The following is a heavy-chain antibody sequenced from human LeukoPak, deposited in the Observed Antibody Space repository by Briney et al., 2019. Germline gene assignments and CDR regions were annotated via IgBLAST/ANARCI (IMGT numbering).Heavy chain of an antibody. CDR2: INHSGTT. J-gene: IGHJ3*01. Sequence: SETVSLTCAVSGVSYRRHCWRWIREPPGGGLEWIGEINHSGTTDYNPSLKSRVSVAVDTSTEQFSLTLACVNAADAALYCCATGGLESAGSQWHALHLWGQGTMVTVSS. CDR1: GVSYRRHC. D-gene: IGHD6-19*01. CDR3: ATGGLESAGSQWHALHL. V-gene: IGHV4-34*01.